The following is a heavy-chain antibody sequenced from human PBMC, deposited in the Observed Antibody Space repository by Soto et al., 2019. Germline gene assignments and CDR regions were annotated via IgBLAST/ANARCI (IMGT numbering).Heavy chain of an antibody. V-gene: IGHV4-34*01. CDR1: GGSFSGYY. CDR3: ARLRRLFDY. J-gene: IGHJ4*02. CDR2: INHSGST. Sequence: TSETLSLTCAVYGGSFSGYYWSWIRQPPGKGLEWIGEINHSGSTNYNPSLKSRVTISVDTSKNQFSLKLSSVTAADTAVYYCARLRRLFDYWGQGTLVTVSS. D-gene: IGHD6-25*01.